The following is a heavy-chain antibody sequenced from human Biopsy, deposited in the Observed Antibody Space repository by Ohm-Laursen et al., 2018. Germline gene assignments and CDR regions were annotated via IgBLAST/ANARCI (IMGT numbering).Heavy chain of an antibody. V-gene: IGHV3-30*18. CDR1: GFTFSNCG. J-gene: IGHJ6*02. D-gene: IGHD4-17*01. CDR2: ISYGGNDE. CDR3: AKDRWERNLHYGGGVDL. Sequence: LSLTCAASGFTFSNCGMHWVRQAPGKGLEWVALISYGGNDEYYADSVEGRFTIPRGNSKNTVLLQMNSLRAEDTALYYCAKDRWERNLHYGGGVDLWGQGTTVTVSS.